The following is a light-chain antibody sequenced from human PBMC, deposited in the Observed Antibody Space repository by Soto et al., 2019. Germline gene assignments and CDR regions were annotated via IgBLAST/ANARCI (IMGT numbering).Light chain of an antibody. CDR3: QQRSNWLT. J-gene: IGKJ5*01. CDR1: QSVSSY. Sequence: EIVLTQSPATLSLSPGERATLSCRASQSVSSYLAWYQQKPGQAPRLLIYDASSRATGIPARFSGSGSGTDFTLTISSLESEDFAVYYCQQRSNWLTFGQGTRLEIK. V-gene: IGKV3-11*01. CDR2: DAS.